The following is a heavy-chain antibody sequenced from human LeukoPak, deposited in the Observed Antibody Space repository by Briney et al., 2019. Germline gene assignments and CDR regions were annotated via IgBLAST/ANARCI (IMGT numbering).Heavy chain of an antibody. D-gene: IGHD3-16*02. J-gene: IGHJ4*02. CDR1: GGSFSGYY. V-gene: IGHV4-34*01. Sequence: SEALSLTCAVYGGSFSGYYWSWIRQPPGKGLEWIGEINHSGSTNYNPSLKSRVTISVDTSKNQFSLKLSSVTAADTAVYYCARAYNDYVWWIYRYTPNFVYWGQGAQVTVSS. CDR3: ARAYNDYVWWIYRYTPNFVY. CDR2: INHSGST.